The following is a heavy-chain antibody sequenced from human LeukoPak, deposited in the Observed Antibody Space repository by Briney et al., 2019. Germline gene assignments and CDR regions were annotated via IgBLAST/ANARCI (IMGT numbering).Heavy chain of an antibody. V-gene: IGHV4-38-2*02. CDR2: IYHSGST. CDR3: VKSGSYYEAFDY. D-gene: IGHD1-26*01. CDR1: GYSISSNYY. Sequence: SETLSLTCIVSGYSISSNYYCGWIRQPPGKGLEWIGSIYHSGSTFYNPSLKSRLTISVDTSKNQFSLKLSSVTAADTAVYYCVKSGSYYEAFDYWGRGTLVPVFS. J-gene: IGHJ4*02.